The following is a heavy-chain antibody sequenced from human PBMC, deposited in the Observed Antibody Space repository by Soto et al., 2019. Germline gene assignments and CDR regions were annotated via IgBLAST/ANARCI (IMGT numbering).Heavy chain of an antibody. Sequence: QVQLQQWGAGLLKPSETLSLTCAVYGGSFSGYYWTWIRQPPGKGLEWIGEINHSGNTHYNPSLKRRGPLAGGTSKDQFSPKAGSVAGADTAVYFRGGTGRGLLGGYDGWGQGTLVTVSS. D-gene: IGHD5-12*01. V-gene: IGHV4-34*01. CDR2: INHSGNT. J-gene: IGHJ1*01. CDR1: GGSFSGYY. CDR3: GGTGRGLLGGYDG.